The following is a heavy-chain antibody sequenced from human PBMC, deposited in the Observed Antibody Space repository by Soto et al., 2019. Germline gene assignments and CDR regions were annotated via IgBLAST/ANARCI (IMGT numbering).Heavy chain of an antibody. J-gene: IGHJ6*02. CDR2: ISAYNGNT. V-gene: IGHV1-18*01. CDR3: ARDVLRFLEWSSPYYYYYGMDV. D-gene: IGHD3-3*01. Sequence: QVQLVQSGAEVKKPGASVKVSCKASGYTFTSYGISWVRQAPGQGLEWMGWISAYNGNTNYAQKLQGRVTMTTDTATSTAYMELRSLRSDDTAVYYCARDVLRFLEWSSPYYYYYGMDVWGQGTTVTVSS. CDR1: GYTFTSYG.